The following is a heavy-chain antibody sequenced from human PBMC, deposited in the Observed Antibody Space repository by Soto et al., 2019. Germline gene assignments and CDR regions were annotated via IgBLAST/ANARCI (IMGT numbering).Heavy chain of an antibody. V-gene: IGHV3-33*01. Sequence: GGSLRLSCAASGFTFSSYGMHWVRQAPGKGLEWVAVIWYDGSNKYYADSVKGRFTISRDNSKNTLYLQMNSLRAEDTAVYYCAREDFWRDMDVWGQGTTVTVSS. CDR2: IWYDGSNK. J-gene: IGHJ6*02. CDR3: AREDFWRDMDV. D-gene: IGHD3-3*01. CDR1: GFTFSSYG.